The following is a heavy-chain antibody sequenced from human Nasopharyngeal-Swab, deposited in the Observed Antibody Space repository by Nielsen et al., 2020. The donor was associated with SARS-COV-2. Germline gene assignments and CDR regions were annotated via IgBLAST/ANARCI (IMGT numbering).Heavy chain of an antibody. CDR3: ARIVMVAAPFLYYYYYMDV. J-gene: IGHJ6*03. Sequence: WIRQPPGKGLEWIGEINHSGSTNYNPSLKSRVTISVDTSKNQFSLKLSSVTAADTAVYYCARIVMVAAPFLYYYYYMDVWGKGTTVTVSS. V-gene: IGHV4-34*01. D-gene: IGHD2-15*01. CDR2: INHSGST.